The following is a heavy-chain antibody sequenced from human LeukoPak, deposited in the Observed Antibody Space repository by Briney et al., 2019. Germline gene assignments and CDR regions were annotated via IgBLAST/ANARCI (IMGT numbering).Heavy chain of an antibody. V-gene: IGHV3-66*01. CDR2: IYSGGST. D-gene: IGHD1-26*01. CDR3: ARGRPVGASTVEDY. CDR1: GFTFSSYG. J-gene: IGHJ4*02. Sequence: GGSLRLSCAASGFTFSSYGMSWVRQAPGKGLEWVSVIYSGGSTDYADSVKGRFTISRDNSKNMLYLQMNNLRAEDTAFYYCARGRPVGASTVEDYWGQGTLVTVSS.